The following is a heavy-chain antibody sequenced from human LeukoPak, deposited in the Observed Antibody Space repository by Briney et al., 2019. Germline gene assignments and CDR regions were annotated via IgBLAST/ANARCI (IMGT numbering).Heavy chain of an antibody. D-gene: IGHD3-3*01. V-gene: IGHV4-38-2*02. CDR2: IYHSGST. Sequence: SETLSLTCTVSGYSISSGYYWGWIRQPPGKGLEWIGSIYHSGSTYYNPSLKSRVTISVDTFKNQFSLKLSSVTAADTAVYYCASATIFGVVIPWGYWGQGTLVTVSS. J-gene: IGHJ4*02. CDR3: ASATIFGVVIPWGY. CDR1: GYSISSGYY.